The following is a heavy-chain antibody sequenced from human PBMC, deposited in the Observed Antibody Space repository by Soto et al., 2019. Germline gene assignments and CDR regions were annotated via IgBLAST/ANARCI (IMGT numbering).Heavy chain of an antibody. V-gene: IGHV4-31*03. CDR2: IYYSGTT. CDR1: GGSISSGSYY. J-gene: IGHJ4*02. Sequence: QVQLQESGPGLVKPSETLSLTCTVSGGSISSGSYYWSWIRQHPGKGLEWIGYIYYSGTTYYNPSLKSRRIIAVDTSKNQFSLKLSSVTAADTAVYYCGRANPAVAGITFDYWGQGTPVTVSS. D-gene: IGHD6-19*01. CDR3: GRANPAVAGITFDY.